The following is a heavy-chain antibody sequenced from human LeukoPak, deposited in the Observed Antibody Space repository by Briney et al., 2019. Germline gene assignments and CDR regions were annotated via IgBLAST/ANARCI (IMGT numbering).Heavy chain of an antibody. CDR2: IAADGAS. CDR1: DSSFRSHD. Sequence: GASLTLSCAASDSSFRSHDMSWVRQTLERGLEWVSSIAADGASWYADSVRGRFTISRDRSQNILYLQMNSLRADDTAIYYCAKGPNFGSWRAVDYWGQGSLATVSS. CDR3: AKGPNFGSWRAVDY. V-gene: IGHV3-23*01. J-gene: IGHJ4*02. D-gene: IGHD3-10*01.